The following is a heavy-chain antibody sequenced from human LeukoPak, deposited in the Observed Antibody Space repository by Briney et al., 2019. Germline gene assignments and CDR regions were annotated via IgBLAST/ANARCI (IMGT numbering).Heavy chain of an antibody. D-gene: IGHD1-26*01. V-gene: IGHV3-21*01. CDR3: ARETMGAAHYFDY. CDR1: GFAFSTYT. J-gene: IGHJ4*02. Sequence: GGSLRLSCAASGFAFSTYTVTWVRQAPGKGLEWVSSISSDTTYIDYADSVKGRFTISRDNAKNSLYLQMNSLRDEDTAMYYCARETMGAAHYFDYWGQGTLVTVSS. CDR2: ISSDTTYI.